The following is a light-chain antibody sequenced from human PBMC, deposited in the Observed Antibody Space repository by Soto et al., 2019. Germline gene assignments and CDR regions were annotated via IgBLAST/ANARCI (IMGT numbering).Light chain of an antibody. Sequence: EIVLTQSPATLSLSPGERATLSCRASQSVSSYLAWYQQKPGQAPRLLIYAASNRATGIPARFSGSGSGTDFPLTISSLEPEDFAVYYCQQRSNWPTFGQGTKLEIK. CDR2: AAS. V-gene: IGKV3-11*01. CDR3: QQRSNWPT. CDR1: QSVSSY. J-gene: IGKJ2*01.